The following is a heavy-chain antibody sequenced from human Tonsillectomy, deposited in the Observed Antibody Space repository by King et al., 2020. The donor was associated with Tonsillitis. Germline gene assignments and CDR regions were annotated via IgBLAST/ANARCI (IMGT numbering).Heavy chain of an antibody. CDR1: GGTFSSYA. CDR2: IIPIFGTA. V-gene: IGHV1-69*12. Sequence: QLVQSGAEVKKPGSSVKVSCKASGGTFSSYAISWVRQAPGQGLEWMGGIIPIFGTANYAQKFQGRVTITADESTSTAYMELSSLRSEDTAVYYCARVPDFYSSSSTGVYYYYYMDVWGKGTTVTVSS. J-gene: IGHJ6*03. CDR3: ARVPDFYSSSSTGVYYYYYMDV. D-gene: IGHD6-6*01.